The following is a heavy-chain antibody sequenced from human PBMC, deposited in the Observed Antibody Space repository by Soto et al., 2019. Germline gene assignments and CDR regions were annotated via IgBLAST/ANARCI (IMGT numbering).Heavy chain of an antibody. CDR1: GFTFGSYG. V-gene: IGHV3-21*01. J-gene: IGHJ6*03. CDR2: ISSSSSYI. Sequence: GGSLRLSCAASGFTFGSYGMNWVRQDPGKGLEWVSSISSSSSYIYYADSVKGRFTISRDNAKNSLYLQMNSLRAEDTAVYYCARGAVTLTCYYMDVWGKGTTVTVSS. D-gene: IGHD4-4*01. CDR3: ARGAVTLTCYYMDV.